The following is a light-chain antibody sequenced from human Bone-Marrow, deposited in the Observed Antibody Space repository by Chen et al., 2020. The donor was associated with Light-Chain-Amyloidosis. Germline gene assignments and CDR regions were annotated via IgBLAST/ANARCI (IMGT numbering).Light chain of an antibody. CDR2: DDI. V-gene: IGLV3-21*02. CDR1: NLGSTS. CDR3: QVWVRSSDRPV. Sequence: SSMLTQPSSVSVAPGQAGTTPCRGNNLGSTSVHWYQQTPGQAPLLVVYDDIGRPSGSPARVSGSNSGDTATLTISRVEAGDEDDYYCQVWVRSSDRPVFGGGTKLTVL. J-gene: IGLJ3*02.